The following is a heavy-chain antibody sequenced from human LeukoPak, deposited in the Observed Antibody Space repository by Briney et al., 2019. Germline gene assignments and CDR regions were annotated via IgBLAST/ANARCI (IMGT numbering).Heavy chain of an antibody. Sequence: ALVKVSCKASGYTFTNYLLHWVQQAPGQGLEWVGRITPSVDTTNYAQKFRDRVTMTRDTSTSTVYMELSSLRSEDTAVYHCVREESGGYFDYWGQGTLVTVSS. V-gene: IGHV1-46*01. CDR1: GYTFTNYL. J-gene: IGHJ4*02. CDR3: VREESGGYFDY. D-gene: IGHD2-8*02. CDR2: ITPSVDTT.